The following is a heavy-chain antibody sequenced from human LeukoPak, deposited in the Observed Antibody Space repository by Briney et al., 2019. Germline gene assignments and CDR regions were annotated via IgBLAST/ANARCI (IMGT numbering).Heavy chain of an antibody. J-gene: IGHJ4*02. CDR2: IRYDGSNK. D-gene: IGHD6-19*01. CDR1: GFTFSSYG. CDR3: ARDYGIAVAGKLDY. Sequence: PGGSLRLSCAASGFTFSSYGMHWVRQAPGKGLEWVAFIRYDGSNKYYADSVKGRFTISRDNSKNTLYLQMNSLRAEDTAVYYCARDYGIAVAGKLDYWGQGTLVTVSS. V-gene: IGHV3-30*02.